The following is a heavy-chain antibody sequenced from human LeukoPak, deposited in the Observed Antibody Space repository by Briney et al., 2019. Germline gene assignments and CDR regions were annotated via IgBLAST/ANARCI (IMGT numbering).Heavy chain of an antibody. V-gene: IGHV3-21*01. CDR2: ISSSSSYI. D-gene: IGHD6-19*01. CDR1: GFTFSSYS. CDR3: AREEHSSGWYVFPMDY. Sequence: GGSLRLSCAASGFTFSSYSMNWVRQAPGKGLEWVSSISSSSSYIYYADSVKGRFTVSRDNAKNSLYLQMNSLRAEDTAVYYCAREEHSSGWYVFPMDYWGQGTLVTVSS. J-gene: IGHJ4*02.